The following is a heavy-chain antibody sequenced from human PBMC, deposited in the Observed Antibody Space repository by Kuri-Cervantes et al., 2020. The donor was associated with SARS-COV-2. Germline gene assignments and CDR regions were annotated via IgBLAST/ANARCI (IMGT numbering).Heavy chain of an antibody. V-gene: IGHV3-74*01. J-gene: IGHJ6*02. CDR3: ARGGVVPAASDPYYYYGMDV. Sequence: GESLKISCAASGFTFSGHWIHWVRQAPGKGLVWVSRINPDGSYTNNADSVKGRFTLSRDNAKNSLYLQMNSLRAEDTAVYYCARGGVVPAASDPYYYYGMDVWGQGTTVTVSS. CDR2: INPDGSYT. CDR1: GFTFSGHW. D-gene: IGHD2-2*01.